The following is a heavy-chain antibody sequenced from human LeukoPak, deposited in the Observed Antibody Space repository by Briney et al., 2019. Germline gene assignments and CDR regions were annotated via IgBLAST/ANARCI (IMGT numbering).Heavy chain of an antibody. Sequence: PGGSLRLSCAASGFTVSSNYMSWVRQAPGKGLEWVAVISYDGSDIHYADSVKGRFTISRDNSKNTLFLQMNSLRAEDTAVYYCAKDRSSSWCIDYWGQGTLVTVSS. V-gene: IGHV3-30*18. D-gene: IGHD6-13*01. CDR1: GFTVSSNY. J-gene: IGHJ4*02. CDR3: AKDRSSSWCIDY. CDR2: ISYDGSDI.